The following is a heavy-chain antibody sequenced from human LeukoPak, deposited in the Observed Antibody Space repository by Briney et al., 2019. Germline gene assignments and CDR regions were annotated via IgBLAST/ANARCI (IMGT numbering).Heavy chain of an antibody. CDR2: MNPNRGNT. D-gene: IGHD3-3*01. V-gene: IGHV1-8*03. CDR1: GYTFTSYD. CDR3: ARGGNYDFWSGYLYNWFDP. J-gene: IGHJ5*02. Sequence: ASVKVSCKASGYTFTSYDINWVRQATGQGLEWMGWMNPNRGNTGYAQKFQGRVTITRNTSISTAYMELSSLRSEDTAVYYCARGGNYDFWSGYLYNWFDPWGQGTLVTVSS.